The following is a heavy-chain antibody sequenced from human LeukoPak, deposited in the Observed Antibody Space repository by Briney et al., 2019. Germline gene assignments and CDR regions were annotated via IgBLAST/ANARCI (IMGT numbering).Heavy chain of an antibody. CDR2: ISAYNGNT. CDR3: ARDIVDILTGYYPYDAFDI. V-gene: IGHV1-18*04. CDR1: GYTFTSYG. Sequence: ASVKVSCKASGYTFTSYGISWVRQAPGQGLERMGWISAYNGNTNYAQKLQGRVTMTKDTSTSTAYMELRSLRSDDTAVYYCARDIVDILTGYYPYDAFDIWGQGTMVTVSS. D-gene: IGHD3-9*01. J-gene: IGHJ3*02.